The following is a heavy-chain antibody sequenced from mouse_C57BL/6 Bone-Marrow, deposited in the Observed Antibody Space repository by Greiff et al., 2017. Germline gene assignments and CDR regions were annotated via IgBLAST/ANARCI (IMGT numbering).Heavy chain of an antibody. CDR1: GYAFTNYL. J-gene: IGHJ3*01. D-gene: IGHD4-1*01. V-gene: IGHV1-54*01. CDR2: INPGSGGT. CDR3: AISKNWDSWFAY. Sequence: QVQLQQPGAELVRPGTSVKVSCKASGYAFTNYLIEWVKQRPGQGLEWIGVINPGSGGTNYNEKFKGKATLTSDKSSSTAYMQLSSLTSEGSAVSICAISKNWDSWFAYWGQETLVSVSP.